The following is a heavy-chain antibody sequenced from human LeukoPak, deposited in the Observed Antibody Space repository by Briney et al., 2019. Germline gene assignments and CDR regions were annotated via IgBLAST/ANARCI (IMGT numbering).Heavy chain of an antibody. CDR1: GYTFTGYY. Sequence: GASVKVSCKASGYTFTGYYMHWVRQAPGQGLEWMGWINPNSGGTNYAQKFQGRVTMTRDTSISIAYMELSRLRSDDTAVYYCARDLIASSSWHYYYYYYMDVWGKGTTVTVSS. CDR2: INPNSGGT. CDR3: ARDLIASSSWHYYYYYYMDV. V-gene: IGHV1-2*02. J-gene: IGHJ6*03. D-gene: IGHD6-13*01.